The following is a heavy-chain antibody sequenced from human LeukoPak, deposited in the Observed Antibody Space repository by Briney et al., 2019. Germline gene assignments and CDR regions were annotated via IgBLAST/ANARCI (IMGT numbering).Heavy chain of an antibody. V-gene: IGHV4-34*01. J-gene: IGHJ6*02. Sequence: SETLSLTCAVYGGSFSGYYWGWIRQPPGKGLEWIGEINHSGSANYNPSLKSRVTISVDTSKNQFSLKLSSVTAADTAVYYCARGADSGTPYGLDVWGQGTTVTVSS. D-gene: IGHD1-14*01. CDR1: GGSFSGYY. CDR2: INHSGSA. CDR3: ARGADSGTPYGLDV.